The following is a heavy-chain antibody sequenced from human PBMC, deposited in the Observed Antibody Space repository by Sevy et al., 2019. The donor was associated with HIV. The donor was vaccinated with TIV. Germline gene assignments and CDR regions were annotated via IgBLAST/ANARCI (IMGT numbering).Heavy chain of an antibody. D-gene: IGHD3-22*01. Sequence: GGSLRLSCTASGFTFSNHAMHWVRQGPGKGPEWVSTITSSGGRTYYADSVRGRFTISRDNSKHTLYLQMNSLRAEDTAVYYCATYYYDSSGYYSAGWFDPWGQGTLVTVSS. CDR1: GFTFSNHA. CDR3: ATYYYDSSGYYSAGWFDP. CDR2: ITSSGGRT. V-gene: IGHV3-23*01. J-gene: IGHJ5*02.